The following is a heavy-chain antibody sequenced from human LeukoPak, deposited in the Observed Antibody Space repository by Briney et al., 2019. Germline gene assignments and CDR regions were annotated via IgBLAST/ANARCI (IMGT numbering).Heavy chain of an antibody. D-gene: IGHD1-7*01. CDR3: ATDLFQFRNSIYGMGV. CDR1: GYTLTELS. Sequence: GASVKVSCKVSGYTLTELSMHWVRQAPGKGLEWMGGFDPEDGETIYAQKFQGRVTMTEDTSTDTAYMELSSLRSEDTAVYYCATDLFQFRNSIYGMGVWGQGTTVTVSS. CDR2: FDPEDGET. J-gene: IGHJ6*02. V-gene: IGHV1-24*01.